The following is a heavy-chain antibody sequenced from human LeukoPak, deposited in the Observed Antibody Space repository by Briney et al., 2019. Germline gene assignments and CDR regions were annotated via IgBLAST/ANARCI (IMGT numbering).Heavy chain of an antibody. D-gene: IGHD6-19*01. Sequence: SETLSLTCTVSGGSFSDYYWSWIRQPAGKGLEWIGRIYTSGSTNYNPSLKSRFTISRDNAKNSLYLQMNSLRAEDTAVYYCARGPVSSSGFFGYWGQGTLVTVSS. V-gene: IGHV4-4*07. J-gene: IGHJ4*02. CDR2: IYTSGST. CDR1: GGSFSDYY. CDR3: ARGPVSSSGFFGY.